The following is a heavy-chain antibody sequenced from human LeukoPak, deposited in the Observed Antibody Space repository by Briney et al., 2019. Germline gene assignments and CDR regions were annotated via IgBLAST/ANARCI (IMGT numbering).Heavy chain of an antibody. CDR1: GYTFTSYG. CDR3: ARNPSPLVRGVTGGWDDY. J-gene: IGHJ4*02. V-gene: IGHV1-18*01. CDR2: ISAYNGNT. D-gene: IGHD3-10*01. Sequence: ASVKVSCKASGYTFTSYGISWVRQAPGQGLEWMGWISAYNGNTNHAQKLQGRVTMTTDTSTSTAYMELRSLRSDDTAVYYCARNPSPLVRGVTGGWDDYWGQGTLVTVSS.